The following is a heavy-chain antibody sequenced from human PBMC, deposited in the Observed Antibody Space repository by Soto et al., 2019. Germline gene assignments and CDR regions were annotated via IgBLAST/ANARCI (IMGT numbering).Heavy chain of an antibody. D-gene: IGHD3-16*01. Sequence: KPGGSLRLSCAASGFTFSNAWMSWVRQAPGKGLEWVGRIKSKTDGGTTDYAAPVKGRFTISRDDSKNTLYLQMNSLKTEDTAVYYCTPGGDQDYYYYYGMDVWGQGTTVTVSS. CDR2: IKSKTDGGTT. CDR3: TPGGDQDYYYYYGMDV. CDR1: GFTFSNAW. V-gene: IGHV3-15*01. J-gene: IGHJ6*02.